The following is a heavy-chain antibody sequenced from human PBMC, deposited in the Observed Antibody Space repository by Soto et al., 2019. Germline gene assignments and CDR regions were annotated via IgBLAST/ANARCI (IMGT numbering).Heavy chain of an antibody. CDR1: GYVFTSYG. V-gene: IGHV1-18*01. CDR2: INTYNGNT. Sequence: QVQLVQSGAEVKNPGASVKVSCKTSGYVFTSYGIGWARQAPGQGLEWMGWINTYNGNTNYAQNPQGRVTLTIDTSTSTAYMELRSLRSNDTAIYYCVLVDVYVTPSPQDVWGQGTTVNVSS. CDR3: VLVDVYVTPSPQDV. D-gene: IGHD3-16*01. J-gene: IGHJ6*02.